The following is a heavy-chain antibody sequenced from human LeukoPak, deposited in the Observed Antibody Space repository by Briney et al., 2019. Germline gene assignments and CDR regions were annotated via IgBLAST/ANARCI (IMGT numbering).Heavy chain of an antibody. CDR1: GFTFSSYG. CDR3: AKDRPRYSSSGMGYFDW. CDR2: IWYDGSNK. D-gene: IGHD6-6*01. V-gene: IGHV3-33*06. Sequence: PGGSLRLSCAASGFTFSSYGMRWVRQAPGKGLEWVSDIWYDGSNKYYAISVKGRFTISRANSKNTLYMQMNSLRAEETAVYYCAKDRPRYSSSGMGYFDWCDEGTLVTASA. J-gene: IGHJ4*02.